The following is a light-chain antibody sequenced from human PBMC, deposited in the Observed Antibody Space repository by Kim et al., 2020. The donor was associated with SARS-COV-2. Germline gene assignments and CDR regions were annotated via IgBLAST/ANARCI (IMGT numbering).Light chain of an antibody. CDR1: SGSIATNY. J-gene: IGLJ3*02. CDR3: QSYDSSNPWV. V-gene: IGLV6-57*03. CDR2: EDY. Sequence: NFMLTQPHSVSESPGKTVTISCTRSSGSIATNYVQWYQQRPGSAPTTVIYEDYQRPSGVPDRFSGSIDSSSNSASLTISGLKTEDEADYYCQSYDSSNPWVFGGGTQLTV.